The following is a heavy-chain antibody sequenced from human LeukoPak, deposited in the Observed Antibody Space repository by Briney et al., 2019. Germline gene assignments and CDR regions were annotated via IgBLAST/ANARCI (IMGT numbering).Heavy chain of an antibody. Sequence: GGSLRLSCSASGFTFSSYAMHWVRQAPGKGLEYVSAISSNGGSTYYADSVKGGFTISRDNSKNTLYLQMSSLRAEDTAVYYCVKSDIVATSDFDYWGQGTLVTVSS. CDR3: VKSDIVATSDFDY. J-gene: IGHJ4*02. V-gene: IGHV3-64D*09. CDR2: ISSNGGST. CDR1: GFTFSSYA. D-gene: IGHD5-12*01.